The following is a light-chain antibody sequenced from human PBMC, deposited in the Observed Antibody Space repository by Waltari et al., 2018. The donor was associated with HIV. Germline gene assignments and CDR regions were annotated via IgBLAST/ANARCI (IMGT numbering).Light chain of an antibody. CDR1: SSDLGGYNY. CDR2: AVI. V-gene: IGLV2-8*01. Sequence: QSALTQPPSASGSPGQSVTLSCTGTSSDLGGYNYVSWHQQHPGKAPKLMIYAVIKRPSGVPDRFSGSKSGNTASLTVSGLQPEDEADYYCSSHAGSKVVFGGGTRLTVL. CDR3: SSHAGSKVV. J-gene: IGLJ2*01.